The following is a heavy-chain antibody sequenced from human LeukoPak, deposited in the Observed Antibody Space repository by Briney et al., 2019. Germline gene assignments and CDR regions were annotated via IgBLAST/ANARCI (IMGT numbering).Heavy chain of an antibody. CDR1: GYTFTSYG. Sequence: GASVKVSCKASGYTFTSYGISWVRQAPGQGLEWMGWISAYNGNTNYAQKLQGRVTMTTDTSTSTAYMELRSLRSDDTAVYYCARDLVGYSSPYWYFDLWGRGTLVTVSS. CDR2: ISAYNGNT. V-gene: IGHV1-18*01. CDR3: ARDLVGYSSPYWYFDL. D-gene: IGHD6-13*01. J-gene: IGHJ2*01.